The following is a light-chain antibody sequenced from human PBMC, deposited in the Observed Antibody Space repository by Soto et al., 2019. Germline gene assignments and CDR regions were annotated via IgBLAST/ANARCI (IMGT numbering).Light chain of an antibody. CDR1: SSDIGGYNS. J-gene: IGLJ1*01. CDR2: EVN. V-gene: IGLV2-8*01. CDR3: SSDAGNYNYV. Sequence: HSALTQPPSASGSPGQSVTISCTGTSSDIGGYNSVSWYQQHPGKAPRLMIYEVNKRPSGVPDRFSGSKSGYTASLTVSGLQTEDEAFYYCSSDAGNYNYVFGTGTKLTVL.